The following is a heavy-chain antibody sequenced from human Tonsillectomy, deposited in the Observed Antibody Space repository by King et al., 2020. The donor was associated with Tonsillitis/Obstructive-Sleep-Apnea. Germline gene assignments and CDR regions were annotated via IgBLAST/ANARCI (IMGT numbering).Heavy chain of an antibody. D-gene: IGHD1-26*01. CDR2: IYYSGST. J-gene: IGHJ3*02. CDR3: AAYSGRNAFDI. CDR1: GGSISSSSYY. Sequence: QLQESGPGLVKPSETLSLTCTVSGGSISSSSYYWGWIRQPPGKGLEWIGSIYYSGSTYYNPSLKSRVTISVDTSKNQFSLKLSPVTAADTAVYYCAAYSGRNAFDIWGQGTMVTVSS. V-gene: IGHV4-39*01.